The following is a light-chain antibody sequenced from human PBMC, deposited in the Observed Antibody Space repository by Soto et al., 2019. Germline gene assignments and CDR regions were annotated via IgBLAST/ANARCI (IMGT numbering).Light chain of an antibody. CDR3: QRYLNAVFT. V-gene: IGKV1-27*01. Sequence: DIQMTQSPSSLSESVGARVTSTCRASQGIGNYLAWYQQRPGKVPNLLIYHASTLQSGVPSRFSGSGSGTEVTPTISSLQPEDVATLYCQRYLNAVFTFGRGTKV. J-gene: IGKJ3*01. CDR1: QGIGNY. CDR2: HAS.